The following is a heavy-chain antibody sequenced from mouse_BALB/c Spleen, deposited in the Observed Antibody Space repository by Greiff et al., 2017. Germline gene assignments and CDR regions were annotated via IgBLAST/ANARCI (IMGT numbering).Heavy chain of an antibody. CDR3: ARGDYGSSPWFAY. J-gene: IGHJ3*01. D-gene: IGHD1-1*01. Sequence: EVQLQQSGPELVKPGASVKMSCKASGYTFTSYVMHWVKQKPGQGLEWIGYINPYNDGTKYNEKFKGKATLTSDKSSSTAYMELSSLNSEDSAVDYCARGDYGSSPWFAYWGQGTLVTVSA. CDR1: GYTFTSYV. CDR2: INPYNDGT. V-gene: IGHV1-14*01.